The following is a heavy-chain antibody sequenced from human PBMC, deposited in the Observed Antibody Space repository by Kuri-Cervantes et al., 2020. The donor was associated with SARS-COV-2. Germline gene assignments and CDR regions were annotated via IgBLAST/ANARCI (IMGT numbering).Heavy chain of an antibody. D-gene: IGHD5-24*01. J-gene: IGHJ4*02. CDR2: INHSGST. CDR3: ARIQGGRKQFDLPH. CDR1: GGSFSGYY. V-gene: IGHV4-34*01. Sequence: SQTLSLTCAVYGGSFSGYYWSWIRQPPGKGLEWIGEINHSGSTNHNPSLKSRVTISVDTSKNQFSLKLSSVTAADTAVYYCARIQGGRKQFDLPHWGQGTLVTVSS.